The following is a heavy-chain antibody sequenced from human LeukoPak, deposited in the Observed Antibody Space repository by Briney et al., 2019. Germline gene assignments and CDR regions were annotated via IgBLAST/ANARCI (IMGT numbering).Heavy chain of an antibody. CDR1: GGSISSYY. CDR3: ARGPALYSSSSWYYYGMDV. D-gene: IGHD6-6*01. CDR2: IYYSGTT. J-gene: IGHJ6*02. V-gene: IGHV4-59*12. Sequence: KPSETLSLTCTVSGGSISSYYWSWIRQPPGKGLEWIGYIYYSGTTNYNPSLKSRVTISVDTSKNQFSLKLSSVTAADTAVYYCARGPALYSSSSWYYYGMDVWGQGTTVTVSS.